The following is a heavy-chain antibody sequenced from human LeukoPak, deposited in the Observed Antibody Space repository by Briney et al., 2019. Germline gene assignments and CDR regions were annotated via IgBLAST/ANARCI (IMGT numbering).Heavy chain of an antibody. Sequence: ASVKVSCKASGYTFTGYHIHWVRQAPGQGLEWMGWINPNSGGTNYAQKFQGRVTMTRDTSISTAYMELSRLRSDDTAVYYCATPFNYDFWRDYWGQGTLVTVSS. CDR2: INPNSGGT. CDR1: GYTFTGYH. CDR3: ATPFNYDFWRDY. J-gene: IGHJ4*02. D-gene: IGHD3-3*01. V-gene: IGHV1-2*02.